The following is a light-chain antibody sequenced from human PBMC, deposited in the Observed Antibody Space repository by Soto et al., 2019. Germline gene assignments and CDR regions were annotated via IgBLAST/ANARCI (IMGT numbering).Light chain of an antibody. V-gene: IGLV2-14*01. CDR3: SSYTNTGTLAV. CDR1: SSDVGGYNY. J-gene: IGLJ2*01. Sequence: QSALTQPASVSGSPGQSITISCTGTSSDVGGYNYVSWYQQHPGKAPKLMIYDVCNRPSGVSNRFSGSRSGNTASLTISGLQAEDEADYYCSSYTNTGTLAVFGGGTKLTVL. CDR2: DVC.